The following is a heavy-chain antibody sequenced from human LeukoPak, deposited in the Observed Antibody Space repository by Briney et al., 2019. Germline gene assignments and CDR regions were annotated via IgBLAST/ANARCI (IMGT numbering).Heavy chain of an antibody. CDR1: GFTVSSNY. V-gene: IGHV3-66*01. Sequence: GGSLRLSCAASGFTVSSNYMSWVRQAPGKGLGWVSVIYSGGSTYYADSVKGRFTISRDNSKNTLYLQMNSLRAEDTAVYYCAREHSYYYGMDVWGQGTTVTVSS. CDR2: IYSGGST. J-gene: IGHJ6*02. CDR3: AREHSYYYGMDV.